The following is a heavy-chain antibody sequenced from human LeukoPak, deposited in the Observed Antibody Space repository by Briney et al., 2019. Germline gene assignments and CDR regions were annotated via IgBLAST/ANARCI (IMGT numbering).Heavy chain of an antibody. Sequence: NPSETLSLTCTVSGVSLSSSSYYWGWIRQPPGKGLEWIGSMYDSGSTYYNPSLKSRVTISVDTSKNQFSLKVSSVTAADTAAYYCARRVAMVTTGATWFDPWGQGTLVTVSS. J-gene: IGHJ5*02. D-gene: IGHD4-17*01. CDR1: GVSLSSSSYY. V-gene: IGHV4-39*01. CDR2: MYDSGST. CDR3: ARRVAMVTTGATWFDP.